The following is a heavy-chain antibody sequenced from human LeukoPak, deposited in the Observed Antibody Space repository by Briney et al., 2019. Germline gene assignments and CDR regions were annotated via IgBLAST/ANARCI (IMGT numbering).Heavy chain of an antibody. CDR2: INTSGST. J-gene: IGHJ4*02. CDR1: GGSISSGSYY. Sequence: PSQTLSLTCTVSGGSISSGSYYWSWIRQPAGKGLEWIGRINTSGSTNYNPSLKSRVTISVDTSKNQFSLKLSSVTAADTAVYYCASNSGSYPAAFDYWGQGTLVTVSS. D-gene: IGHD1-26*01. CDR3: ASNSGSYPAAFDY. V-gene: IGHV4-61*02.